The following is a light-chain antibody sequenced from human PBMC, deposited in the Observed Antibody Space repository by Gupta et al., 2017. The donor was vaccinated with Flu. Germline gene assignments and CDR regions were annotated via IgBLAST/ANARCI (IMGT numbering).Light chain of an antibody. V-gene: IGKV2-28*01. CDR3: SQGRQSPNT. Sequence: VTPGEPASISCRSSQSRLHSNGYNYLDWYLQKPGQSPQLLIYLGSNRASGVSDKFSGSGSGTDFTLKISRVEAEDIGVYYCSQGRQSPNTFGGGTRVEIK. J-gene: IGKJ4*01. CDR2: LGS. CDR1: QSRLHSNGYNY.